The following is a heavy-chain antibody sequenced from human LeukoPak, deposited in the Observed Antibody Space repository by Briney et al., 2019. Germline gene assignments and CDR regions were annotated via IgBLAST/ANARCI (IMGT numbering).Heavy chain of an antibody. J-gene: IGHJ4*02. D-gene: IGHD3-3*01. CDR1: GGSFSDYY. Sequence: PSETLSLTCAVYGGSFSDYYWTWIRQPPGKGLEWIGEINHSGSPNNNPSLKSRVSISFDTSKNQFFLKLTSVTAADTAVYYCGSRRTAMFGVIKGPIDYWGQGTLVTVSS. V-gene: IGHV4-34*01. CDR2: INHSGSP. CDR3: GSRRTAMFGVIKGPIDY.